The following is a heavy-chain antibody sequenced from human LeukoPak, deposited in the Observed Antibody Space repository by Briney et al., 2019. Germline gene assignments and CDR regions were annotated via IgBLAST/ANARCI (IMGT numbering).Heavy chain of an antibody. D-gene: IGHD3-22*01. J-gene: IGHJ4*02. CDR1: GFTFSSYW. Sequence: GGSLRLSCAASGFTFSSYWMSWVRQAPGKGLEWVANIKQDGSEKYYVDSVKGRFTISRDNAKNSLYLQMNSLRAEDTAVYCCARDTREYYYDSSGYPGGDYWGQGTLVTVSS. CDR2: IKQDGSEK. CDR3: ARDTREYYYDSSGYPGGDY. V-gene: IGHV3-7*01.